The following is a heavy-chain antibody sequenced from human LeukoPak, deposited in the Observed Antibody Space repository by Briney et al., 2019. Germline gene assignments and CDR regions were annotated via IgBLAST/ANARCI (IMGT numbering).Heavy chain of an antibody. CDR3: ARSYRYCSSTSCYTYGY. D-gene: IGHD2-2*02. V-gene: IGHV4-59*01. J-gene: IGHJ4*02. Sequence: SETLSLTCTVSGGSISSYYWSWIRQPPGKGVEWIGYIYYSGSTNYNPSLKSRVTISVDTSKNQFSLKLSSVTAADTAVYYCARSYRYCSSTSCYTYGYWGQGTLVTVSS. CDR2: IYYSGST. CDR1: GGSISSYY.